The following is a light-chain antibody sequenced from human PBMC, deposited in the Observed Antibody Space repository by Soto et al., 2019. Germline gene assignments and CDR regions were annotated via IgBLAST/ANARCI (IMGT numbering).Light chain of an antibody. CDR3: QQYNSYSPT. V-gene: IGKV1-5*01. Sequence: DIQMTQSPSSLSASVGDRGTMSCQASQNINNYLNWYQQKPGKAPKLLIYDASSLESGVPSRFRGSGSGTEFTLTISRLQPDDFETYYCQQYNSYSPTFGQGTRLEIK. CDR1: QNINNY. CDR2: DAS. J-gene: IGKJ5*01.